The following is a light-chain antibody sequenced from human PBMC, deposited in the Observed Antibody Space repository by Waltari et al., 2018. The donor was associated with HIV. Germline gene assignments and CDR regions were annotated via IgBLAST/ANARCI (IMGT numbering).Light chain of an antibody. CDR1: KSDGTSDSF. CDR3: CSYSGDYV. CDR2: DLN. V-gene: IGLV2-11*01. Sequence: QSVLTQPHSVSGSPGQSVTISCVGVKSDGTSDSFVSWYQQYPGKPPRLLIYDLNKRPSGVPHRFFGSKSGDTASLTISGLQSDDEGVYFCCSYSGDYVFGTGTEVTV. J-gene: IGLJ1*01.